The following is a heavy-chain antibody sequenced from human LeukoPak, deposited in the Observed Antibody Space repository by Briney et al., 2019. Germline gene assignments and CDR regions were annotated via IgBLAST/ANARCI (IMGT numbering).Heavy chain of an antibody. CDR1: GGSISSGDYY. D-gene: IGHD2-15*01. CDR2: IYYSGST. J-gene: IGHJ4*02. CDR3: ARDSSAAATPHIDY. Sequence: PSQTLSLTCTVSGGSISSGDYYWNWIRQHPGKGLEWVGYIYYSGSTSYNPSLKSRVTISVDTSKNQFSPKLSSVTAADTAVYYCARDSSAAATPHIDYWGQGTLVTVSS. V-gene: IGHV4-31*03.